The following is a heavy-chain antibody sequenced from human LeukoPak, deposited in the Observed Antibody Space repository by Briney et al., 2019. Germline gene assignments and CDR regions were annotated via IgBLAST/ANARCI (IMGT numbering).Heavy chain of an antibody. CDR3: ARGLGGTGARYFDY. Sequence: GGSLRLSCAASGFTFSDYYMDWVRQAPGKGREWGGRIRNKANSHTTEYAASVKGRFTISRDDSKNSLYLQMNSLKTDDTAVYYCARGLGGTGARYFDYWGQGTLVTVSS. CDR2: IRNKANSHTT. V-gene: IGHV3-72*01. J-gene: IGHJ4*02. D-gene: IGHD3/OR15-3a*01. CDR1: GFTFSDYY.